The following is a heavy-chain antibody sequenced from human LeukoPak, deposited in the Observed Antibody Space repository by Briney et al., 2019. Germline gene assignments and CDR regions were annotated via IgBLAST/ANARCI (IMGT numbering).Heavy chain of an antibody. J-gene: IGHJ6*02. CDR1: GFTFSSYS. CDR3: ARDPYGDYVYYYYYGMDV. Sequence: GGSLRLSCAASGFTFSSYSMNWVRQAPGKGLEWVSSISSSSSYIYYADSVKGRFTISRDNAKNSLYLQMNSLRAEDTAVYYCARDPYGDYVYYYYYGMDVWGQGTTVTVSS. CDR2: ISSSSSYI. D-gene: IGHD4-17*01. V-gene: IGHV3-21*01.